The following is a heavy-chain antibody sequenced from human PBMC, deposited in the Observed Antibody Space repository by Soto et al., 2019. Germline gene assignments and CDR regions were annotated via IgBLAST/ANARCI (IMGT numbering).Heavy chain of an antibody. D-gene: IGHD2-8*01. CDR1: GFAFISYG. V-gene: IGHV3-23*01. Sequence: HPGRSVGLSCAACGFAFISYGRSWVRQAPGKGLEWVSSISGSGGSTYYADSVKGRFTISRDNSKNTLYLQMNSLRAEDTALYYCALSTNGGSPYWGQGTVVTVSS. CDR3: ALSTNGGSPY. CDR2: ISGSGGST. J-gene: IGHJ4*02.